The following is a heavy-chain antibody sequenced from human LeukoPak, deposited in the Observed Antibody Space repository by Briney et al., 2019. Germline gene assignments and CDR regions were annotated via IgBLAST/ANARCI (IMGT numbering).Heavy chain of an antibody. CDR3: AKYGSGTYYNGLH. D-gene: IGHD3-10*01. J-gene: IGHJ4*02. V-gene: IGHV3-23*01. CDR1: GFTFTSYA. CDR2: ISGNGGST. Sequence: PGRSLRLSCAASGFTFTSYAMHWVRQAPGTGLEWVSAISGNGGSTYYADSVKGRFTISRDNSKNTLSLQMNSLRDEDTALYYCAKYGSGTYYNGLHWGQGTLVTVSS.